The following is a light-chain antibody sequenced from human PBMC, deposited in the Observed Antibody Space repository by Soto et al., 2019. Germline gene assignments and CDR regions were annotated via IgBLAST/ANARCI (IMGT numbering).Light chain of an antibody. CDR1: QSVSSN. Sequence: EIVLTQSPGILSLSPWERATLSCRASQSVSSNLAWYQQKPGQAPRLLIYGASTRATGIPARFSGSGSGTEFTLTISSLQSEDFAVYYCQQYNNWPPVTFGQGTKVDIK. CDR2: GAS. V-gene: IGKV3-15*01. CDR3: QQYNNWPPVT. J-gene: IGKJ1*01.